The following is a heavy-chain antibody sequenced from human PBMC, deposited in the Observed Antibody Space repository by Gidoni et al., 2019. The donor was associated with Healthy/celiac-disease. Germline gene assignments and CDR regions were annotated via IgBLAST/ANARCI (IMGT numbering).Heavy chain of an antibody. CDR3: ARDGEDRGYDHPHFDY. J-gene: IGHJ4*02. CDR1: GFTCSSYG. CDR2: IWYDGSNK. Sequence: QVQLVESVGGVVQPGRSLRLSCAASGFTCSSYGMHWVRQAPGKGLEWVAVIWYDGSNKYYADSVKDRVTISRVNSKNTLYLQMTSLSAEDTAVYYCARDGEDRGYDHPHFDYWGQGTLVTVSS. V-gene: IGHV3-33*01. D-gene: IGHD5-12*01.